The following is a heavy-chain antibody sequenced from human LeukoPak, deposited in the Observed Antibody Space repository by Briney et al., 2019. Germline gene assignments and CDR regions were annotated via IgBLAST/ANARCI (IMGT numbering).Heavy chain of an antibody. CDR2: ISSDGGRV. D-gene: IGHD1-14*01. J-gene: IGHJ2*01. V-gene: IGHV3-64*02. CDR3: ARGVGTLLDL. Sequence: GGSLRLSCAASGFTFSSSAMQWVRQAPGKRLETVSAISSDGGRVYYGDSVKGRFAISRDDSNDTLYLQMGSLRAEDMAVYYCARGVGTLLDLWARDTGVTVFS. CDR1: GFTFSSSA.